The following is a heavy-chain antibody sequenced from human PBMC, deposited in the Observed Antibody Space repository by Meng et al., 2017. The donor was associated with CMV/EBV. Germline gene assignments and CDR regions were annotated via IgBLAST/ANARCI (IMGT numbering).Heavy chain of an antibody. CDR2: IIPIFGTA. V-gene: IGHV1-69*05. Sequence: SVKVSCKASGGTFSNYGVNWVRQAPGQGLEWMGGIIPIFGTANYARQFQGRVTITTDESTTTAYMELSSLRADDTAVYYCAREGVVGTTIYFDYWGQGTLVTVSS. CDR1: GGTFSNYG. J-gene: IGHJ4*02. D-gene: IGHD1-1*01. CDR3: AREGVVGTTIYFDY.